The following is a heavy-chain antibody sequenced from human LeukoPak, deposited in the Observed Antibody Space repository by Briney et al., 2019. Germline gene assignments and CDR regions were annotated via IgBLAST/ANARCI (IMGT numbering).Heavy chain of an antibody. CDR2: ISGHNGNT. J-gene: IGHJ4*02. V-gene: IGHV1-18*04. D-gene: IGHD3-10*01. CDR1: GYTFTSYA. CDR3: ARGFYGSGSYCFDY. Sequence: ASVKVSYKASGYTFTSYAITWVRQAPGQGLEWMGWISGHNGNTDYAQKLQGRVTMTTDTSTSTAYMDLRSLRSDDTAVYYCARGFYGSGSYCFDYWGQGTLVSVSS.